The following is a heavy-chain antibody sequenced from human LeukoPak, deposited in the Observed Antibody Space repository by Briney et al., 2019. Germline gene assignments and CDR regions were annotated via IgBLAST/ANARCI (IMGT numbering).Heavy chain of an antibody. D-gene: IGHD3-16*02. J-gene: IGHJ6*03. V-gene: IGHV4-34*01. Sequence: SETLSLTCAVYGGSFSGYYWSWIRQPPGKGLEWIGEINHSGSTNYNPSLKSRVTISVDTSKNQFSLKLSSVTAADTAVYYCARGYYDYVWGSYRYPYMDVWGKGTTVTVSS. CDR2: INHSGST. CDR1: GGSFSGYY. CDR3: ARGYYDYVWGSYRYPYMDV.